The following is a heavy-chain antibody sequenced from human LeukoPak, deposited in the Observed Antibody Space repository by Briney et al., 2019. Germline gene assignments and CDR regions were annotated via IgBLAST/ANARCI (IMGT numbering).Heavy chain of an antibody. CDR3: ARGLGGGFRTGYPSCFDY. V-gene: IGHV5-51*01. D-gene: IGHD3/OR15-3a*01. Sequence: GESLKISCKGSGYSFTSHWIGWVRQMPGKGLEWMGIIYPGDSDTRYSPSFQGQVTISAAKSISTAFLQWSSLKASDTAMYFCARGLGGGFRTGYPSCFDYWGQGTLVTVSS. CDR1: GYSFTSHW. CDR2: IYPGDSDT. J-gene: IGHJ4*02.